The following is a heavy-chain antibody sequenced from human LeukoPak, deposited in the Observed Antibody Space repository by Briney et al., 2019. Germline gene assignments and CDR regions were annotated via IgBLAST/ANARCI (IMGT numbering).Heavy chain of an antibody. CDR1: GYTFNDYY. V-gene: IGHV1-2*02. Sequence: GASVKVSCKASGYTFNDYYLYWVRQAPGQGLESMGWIKPNGGATGYAQKFQGGVTMTRDTSIDTAYMDLSRLTSGDTAVYYCARDGPAPMVDFDYWGQGTLVTVSS. D-gene: IGHD3-10*01. CDR2: IKPNGGAT. J-gene: IGHJ4*02. CDR3: ARDGPAPMVDFDY.